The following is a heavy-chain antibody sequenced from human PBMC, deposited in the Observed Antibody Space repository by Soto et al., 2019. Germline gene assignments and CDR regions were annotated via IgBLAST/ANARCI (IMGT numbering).Heavy chain of an antibody. CDR2: ISGSGGST. J-gene: IGHJ4*02. CDR3: ARGYDFWSGYHPNYFDY. V-gene: IGHV3-23*01. D-gene: IGHD3-3*01. Sequence: GGSLKLSCAASGFTFSSYAMSWVRQAPGKGLEWVSAISGSGGSTYYADSVKGRFTISRDNSKNTLYLQMNSLRAEDTAVYYCARGYDFWSGYHPNYFDYWGQGTLVTVPQ. CDR1: GFTFSSYA.